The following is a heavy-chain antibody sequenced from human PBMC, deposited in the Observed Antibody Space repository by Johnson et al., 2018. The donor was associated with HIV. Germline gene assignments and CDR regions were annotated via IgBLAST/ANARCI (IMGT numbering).Heavy chain of an antibody. CDR3: ARSSGYYGTDAFDI. CDR2: ISYDGRNK. Sequence: QVQLVESGGGVVQPGRSPRLSCAASGFTFSSYAMHWVRQAPGKGLEWVAVISYDGRNKYSADSMKGRFTIPRDNSKNTLYRQMNSLRPEDTAVYYRARSSGYYGTDAFDIWGQGTMVTVSS. CDR1: GFTFSSYA. J-gene: IGHJ3*02. V-gene: IGHV3-30-3*01. D-gene: IGHD3-22*01.